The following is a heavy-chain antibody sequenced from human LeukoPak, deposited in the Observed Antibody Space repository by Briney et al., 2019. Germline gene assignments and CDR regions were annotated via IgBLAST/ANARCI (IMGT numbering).Heavy chain of an antibody. CDR2: ISYDGSNK. Sequence: GRSLRLSCAASGFTFSSYGMHWVRQAPGKGLEWVAVISYDGSNKYYADSVKGRFTISRDNSKNTLYLQMNSLRAEDTAVYYCAASTKHTAMVDYLGQGALVTVSS. D-gene: IGHD5-18*01. V-gene: IGHV3-30*03. CDR1: GFTFSSYG. J-gene: IGHJ4*02. CDR3: AASTKHTAMVDY.